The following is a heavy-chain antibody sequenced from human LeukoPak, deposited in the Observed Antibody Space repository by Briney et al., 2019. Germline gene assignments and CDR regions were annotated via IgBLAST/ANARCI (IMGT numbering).Heavy chain of an antibody. CDR3: ARGYYDILTGYYNVNWPLVDY. D-gene: IGHD3-9*01. Sequence: GASVKVSCKASGYTFTSYAMNWVRQAPGQGLEWMGWINTNTGNPTYAQGFTGRFVFSLDTSVSTAYLQISSLKAEDTAVYYCARGYYDILTGYYNVNWPLVDYWGQGTLVTVSS. J-gene: IGHJ4*02. CDR2: INTNTGNP. V-gene: IGHV7-4-1*02. CDR1: GYTFTSYA.